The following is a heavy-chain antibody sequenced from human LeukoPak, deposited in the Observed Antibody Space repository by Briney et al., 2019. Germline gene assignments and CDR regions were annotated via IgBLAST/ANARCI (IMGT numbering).Heavy chain of an antibody. CDR3: ARVTGVRGVRAYNWFDP. D-gene: IGHD3-10*01. CDR2: IIPIFGTA. CDR1: GGTFSSYA. Sequence: SVKVSCKASGGTFSSYAISWVRQAPGQGLEWMGGIIPIFGTANYAQKFQGRVTITAHKSTSTAYMELSSLRSEDTAVYYCARVTGVRGVRAYNWFDPWGQGTLVTVSS. J-gene: IGHJ5*02. V-gene: IGHV1-69*06.